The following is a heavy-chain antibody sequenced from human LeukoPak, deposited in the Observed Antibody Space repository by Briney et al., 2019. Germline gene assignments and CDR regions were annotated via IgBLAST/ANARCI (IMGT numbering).Heavy chain of an antibody. D-gene: IGHD3-3*01. Sequence: GGSLRLSCAASGFTFSSYAMHWVRQAPGKGLEWVAVISYDGSNKYYADSVKGRFTISRDNSKNTLYLQMNSLRAEDTAVYYCARGYYDFWSGYQTPYYFDYWGQGTLVTVSS. CDR1: GFTFSSYA. V-gene: IGHV3-30*04. J-gene: IGHJ4*02. CDR3: ARGYYDFWSGYQTPYYFDY. CDR2: ISYDGSNK.